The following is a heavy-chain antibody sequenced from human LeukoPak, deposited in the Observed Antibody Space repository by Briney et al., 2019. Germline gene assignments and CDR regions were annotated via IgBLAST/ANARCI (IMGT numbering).Heavy chain of an antibody. D-gene: IGHD3-10*01. CDR2: LYYTGNT. Sequence: PSQTLSLTCTVSGGSVSSGDHYWSWIRQPPGKGLEWIGYLYYTGNTYYNPSLKSRVNIAVDTSKNQFSLNLSSVTAADTAVYYCARVWYGRNPARLWFFESWGQGTLVTVSS. CDR1: GGSVSSGDHY. V-gene: IGHV4-30-4*01. CDR3: ARVWYGRNPARLWFFES. J-gene: IGHJ4*02.